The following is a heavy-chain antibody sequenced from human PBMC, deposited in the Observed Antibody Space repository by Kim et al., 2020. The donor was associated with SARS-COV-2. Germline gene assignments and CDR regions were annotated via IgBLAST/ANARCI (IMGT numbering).Heavy chain of an antibody. CDR2: IYSGGST. D-gene: IGHD3-22*01. Sequence: GGFLRLSCAASGFTVSSNYMSWVRQAPGKGLEWVSVIYSGGSTYYADSVKGRFTISRDNSKNTLYLQMNSLRAEDTAVYYCARGPAYYYDSSGYSGFDYWGQGTLVTVSS. CDR3: ARGPAYYYDSSGYSGFDY. V-gene: IGHV3-53*01. CDR1: GFTVSSNY. J-gene: IGHJ4*02.